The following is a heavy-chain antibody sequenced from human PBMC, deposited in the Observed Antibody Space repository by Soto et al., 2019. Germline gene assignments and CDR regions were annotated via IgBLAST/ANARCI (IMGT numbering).Heavy chain of an antibody. J-gene: IGHJ5*02. D-gene: IGHD3-3*01. CDR1: GGSFSGYY. Sequence: PSETLSLTCAVYGGSFSGYYWSWIRQPPVKGLEWIGEINHSGSTNYNPSLKSRVTISVDTSKNQFSLKLSSVTAADTAVYYCALYRYYDFWSGYSPGGFDPWGQGTLVTVSS. V-gene: IGHV4-34*01. CDR2: INHSGST. CDR3: ALYRYYDFWSGYSPGGFDP.